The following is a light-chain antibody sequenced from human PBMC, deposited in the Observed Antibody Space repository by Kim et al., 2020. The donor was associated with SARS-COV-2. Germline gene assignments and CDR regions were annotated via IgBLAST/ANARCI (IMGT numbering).Light chain of an antibody. CDR3: ETWDIIGV. Sequence: QPVLTQSSSASASLGSSVRLTCTLDNGHSSYTVAWHQQQPGKATRFLMKLQGSGSYKTGSGVPDRFSGSSSGADRYLTISNLQSDDEADYYCETWDIIGVFGSGTKVTVL. CDR2: LQGSGSY. J-gene: IGLJ1*01. CDR1: NGHSSYT. V-gene: IGLV4-60*03.